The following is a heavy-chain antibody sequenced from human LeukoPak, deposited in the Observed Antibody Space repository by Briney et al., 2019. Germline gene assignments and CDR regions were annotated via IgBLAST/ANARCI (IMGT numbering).Heavy chain of an antibody. CDR1: AFTFSSYA. CDR3: ASASDFGVGYGMDV. CDR2: INPSGDST. J-gene: IGHJ6*02. Sequence: GGSLRLSCAASAFTFSSYAMSWVRQAPGKGLEWVAAINPSGDSTYYADSVKGHFTISRDNSKNTLSLQMNSLRAEDTAVYYCASASDFGVGYGMDVWGQGTTVTVSS. D-gene: IGHD3-3*01. V-gene: IGHV3-23*01.